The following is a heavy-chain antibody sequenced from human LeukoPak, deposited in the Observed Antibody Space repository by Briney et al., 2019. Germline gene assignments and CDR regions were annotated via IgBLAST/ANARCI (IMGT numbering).Heavy chain of an antibody. CDR1: GFTFRSYS. V-gene: IGHV3-21*01. Sequence: PGGSLRLSRAASGFTFRSYSMNWVRLAPGKGLEWVSSISPSGDSTWNADSVRGRFTISRDNAKNSLSLQMDSLRADDTALYFCARDFVGESGAAGYWGQGTLVTVSS. J-gene: IGHJ4*02. CDR3: ARDFVGESGAAGY. CDR2: ISPSGDST. D-gene: IGHD2-8*02.